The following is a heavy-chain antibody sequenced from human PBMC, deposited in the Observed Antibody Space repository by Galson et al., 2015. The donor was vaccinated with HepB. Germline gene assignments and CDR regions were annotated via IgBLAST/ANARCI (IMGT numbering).Heavy chain of an antibody. CDR3: ARDVSSTHSSGFRY. D-gene: IGHD3-22*01. Sequence: SLRLSCAASGFTFSSYGMHWVRQAPGKGLEWVAVIWYDGSNKYYADSVKGRFTISRDNSKNTLYLQMNSLRAEDTAVYYCARDVSSTHSSGFRYWGQGTLVTVSS. CDR2: IWYDGSNK. J-gene: IGHJ4*02. V-gene: IGHV3-33*01. CDR1: GFTFSSYG.